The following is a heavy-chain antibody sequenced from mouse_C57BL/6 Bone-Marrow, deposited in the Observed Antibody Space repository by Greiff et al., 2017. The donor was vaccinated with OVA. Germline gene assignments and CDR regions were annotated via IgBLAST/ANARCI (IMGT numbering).Heavy chain of an antibody. D-gene: IGHD1-1*01. J-gene: IGHJ2*01. V-gene: IGHV14-4*01. CDR1: GFNIKDDY. CDR3: TTRFITTVPDY. CDR2: IDPENGDT. Sequence: EVQRVESGAELVRPGASVKLSCTASGFNIKDDYMHWVKQRPEQGLEWIGWIDPENGDTEYASKFQGKATITADTSSNTAYLQLSSLTSEDTAVYYCTTRFITTVPDYWGQGTTLTVSS.